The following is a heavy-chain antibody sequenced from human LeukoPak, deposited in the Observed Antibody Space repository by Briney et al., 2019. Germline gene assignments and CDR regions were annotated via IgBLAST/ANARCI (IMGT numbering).Heavy chain of an antibody. Sequence: GGSLRLSCAASGFTFSSYAVSWVRQAPGKGLEWVSSISGSGGSTYSADSVKGRFTISRDNSKNTLYLQMNSLRAEDTALYSCAKDRSRTNDICHGDFGYWGQGTLVTVSS. D-gene: IGHD2-8*01. CDR3: AKDRSRTNDICHGDFGY. J-gene: IGHJ4*02. V-gene: IGHV3-23*01. CDR2: ISGSGGST. CDR1: GFTFSSYA.